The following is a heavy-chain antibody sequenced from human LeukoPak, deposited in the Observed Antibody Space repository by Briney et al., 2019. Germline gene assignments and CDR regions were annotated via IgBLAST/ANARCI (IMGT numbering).Heavy chain of an antibody. CDR3: ARDGSNWNYALRLYYYYMDV. J-gene: IGHJ6*03. CDR1: GFTFSSYW. D-gene: IGHD1-7*01. CDR2: IKQDGSEK. Sequence: GGSLRLSCAASGFTFSSYWMSWVRQAPGKGLEWVANIKQDGSEKYYVDSVKGRFTISRDNAKNSLYLQMNSLRAEDTAVYYCARDGSNWNYALRLYYYYMDVWGKGTTVTVSS. V-gene: IGHV3-7*01.